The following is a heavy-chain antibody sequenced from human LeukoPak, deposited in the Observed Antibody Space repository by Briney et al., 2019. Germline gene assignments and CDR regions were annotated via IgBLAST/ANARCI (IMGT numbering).Heavy chain of an antibody. V-gene: IGHV3-30*18. CDR1: GFTFSSYG. J-gene: IGHJ1*01. Sequence: TGGSLRLSCAASGFTFSSYGMHWVRQAPGKGLEWVAVISYDGSNKYYADSVKGRFTISRDNSKNTLYLQMNSLRAEDTAVYYCAKPPYYDSSGHFQHWGQGTLVTVSS. CDR3: AKPPYYDSSGHFQH. CDR2: ISYDGSNK. D-gene: IGHD3-22*01.